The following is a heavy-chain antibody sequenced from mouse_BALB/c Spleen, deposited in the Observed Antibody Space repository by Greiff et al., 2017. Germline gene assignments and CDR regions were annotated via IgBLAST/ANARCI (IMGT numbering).Heavy chain of an antibody. D-gene: IGHD4-1*01. CDR2: IWAGGST. CDR1: GFSLTSYG. J-gene: IGHJ3*01. CDR3: ARAWDVRTWFAY. V-gene: IGHV2-9*02. Sequence: VMLVESGPGLVAPSQSLSITCTVSGFSLTSYGVHWVRQPPGKGLEWLGVIWAGGSTNYNSALMSRLSISKDNSKSQVFLKMNSLQTDDTAMYYCARAWDVRTWFAYWGQGTLVTVSA.